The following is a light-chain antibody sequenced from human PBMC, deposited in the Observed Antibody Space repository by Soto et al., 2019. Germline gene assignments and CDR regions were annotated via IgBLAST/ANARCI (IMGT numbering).Light chain of an antibody. J-gene: IGKJ5*01. Sequence: DIQRTQSPSSLSASVGDRVTITCRPSQSIRSYLNWYPQPRGKAPKIXIYAASSLQSGVPSRFSGSGSGTDFTLTISSLQPEDVATYYCQKYNSAPITFGPGTRLEIK. CDR2: AAS. CDR3: QKYNSAPIT. CDR1: QSIRSY. V-gene: IGKV1-39*01.